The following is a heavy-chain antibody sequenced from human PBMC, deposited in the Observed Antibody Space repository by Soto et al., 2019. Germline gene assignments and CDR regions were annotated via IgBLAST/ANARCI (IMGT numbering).Heavy chain of an antibody. CDR1: GGSFSAYY. J-gene: IGHJ4*02. D-gene: IGHD6-6*01. CDR2: INHSERT. Sequence: QVQLQQWGAGLLKPSETLSLTCAVYGGSFSAYYWSWIRQPPGKGLEWIGEINHSERTNYNPSLKSRFTIAVDTSKTQFSLKLSSVTAADTAVYYCARTSRFAYWGQGTLVTVSS. CDR3: ARTSRFAY. V-gene: IGHV4-34*01.